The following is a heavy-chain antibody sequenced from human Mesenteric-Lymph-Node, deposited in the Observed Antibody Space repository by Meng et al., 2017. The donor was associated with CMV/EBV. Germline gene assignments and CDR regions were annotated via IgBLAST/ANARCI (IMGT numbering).Heavy chain of an antibody. Sequence: SGYYGGGIREPPGKGREGIGEINQSGSTNYNPSLKSRVTISVDTSKNQFSLKLSSVTDADTAVYYCARGPGYYGSGSDDNDFDYWGQGTLVTVSS. D-gene: IGHD3-10*01. V-gene: IGHV4-34*01. CDR3: ARGPGYYGSGSDDNDFDY. CDR2: INQSGST. CDR1: SGYY. J-gene: IGHJ4*02.